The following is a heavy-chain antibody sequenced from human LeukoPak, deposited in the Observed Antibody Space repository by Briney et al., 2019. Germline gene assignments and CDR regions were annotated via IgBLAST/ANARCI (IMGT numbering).Heavy chain of an antibody. CDR1: GGSISSYY. J-gene: IGHJ3*02. Sequence: SETLSLTCTVSGGSISSYYWSWIRQPAGKGLEWIGCIYTSGSTNYNPSLKSRVTMSVDTSKNQFSLKLSSVTAADTAAYYCARTMIAPGAFDIWGQGTMVTVSS. CDR2: IYTSGST. V-gene: IGHV4-4*07. CDR3: ARTMIAPGAFDI. D-gene: IGHD3-22*01.